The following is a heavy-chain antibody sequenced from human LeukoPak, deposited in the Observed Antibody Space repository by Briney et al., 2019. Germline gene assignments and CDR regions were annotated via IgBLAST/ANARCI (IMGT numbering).Heavy chain of an antibody. J-gene: IGHJ4*02. V-gene: IGHV4-38-2*02. CDR1: GYSISSGYY. CDR3: ATLSDRYDFWSGYYFFDY. CDR2: IYHSGST. D-gene: IGHD3-3*01. Sequence: SETQSLTCTVSGYSISSGYYWGWIRQPPGKGLEWIGSIYHSGSTYYNPSLKSRVTISVDTSKNQFSLKLSSVTAADTAVYYCATLSDRYDFWSGYYFFDYWGQGTLVTVSS.